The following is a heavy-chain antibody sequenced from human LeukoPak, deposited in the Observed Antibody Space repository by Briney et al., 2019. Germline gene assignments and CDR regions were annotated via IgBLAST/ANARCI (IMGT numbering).Heavy chain of an antibody. Sequence: GGSLRLSCAASGLTFSRYWMSWMRQAPGKGLEWVANIKYDGYEEYYVDSVKGRFTISRDNAKKSLYLQLNSLRVEDTAVYYCKSGGAAPGSFDYWGQGTLVTVSP. CDR3: KSGGAAPGSFDY. CDR2: IKYDGYEE. CDR1: GLTFSRYW. J-gene: IGHJ4*02. V-gene: IGHV3-7*01. D-gene: IGHD1-1*01.